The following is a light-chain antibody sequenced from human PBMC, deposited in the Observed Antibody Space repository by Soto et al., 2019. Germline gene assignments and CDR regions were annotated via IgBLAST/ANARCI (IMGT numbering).Light chain of an antibody. CDR3: QQLSGYPWT. CDR1: QGIDNY. CDR2: AAS. J-gene: IGKJ1*01. Sequence: DIQLTQSPSFLSASVGDRVTITCRASQGIDNYLAWYQQKPGTAPKLLIYAASTLQSGAPSRFSGRGSGTDFTLTISSLQPEDFATYSCQQLSGYPWTFGQGTKVDIK. V-gene: IGKV1-9*01.